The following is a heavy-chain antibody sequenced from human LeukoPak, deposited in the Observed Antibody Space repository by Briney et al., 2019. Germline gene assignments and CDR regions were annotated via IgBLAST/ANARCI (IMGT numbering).Heavy chain of an antibody. CDR2: ISSSSSYI. CDR1: GFTFSSYS. Sequence: GGSLSLSCAASGFTFSSYSMNWVRQAPGKGLEWVSSISSSSSYIYYADSVKGRFTISRDNAKNSLYLQMNSLRAEDTAVYYCARESSNRWLQLNYFDYWGQGTLVTVSS. V-gene: IGHV3-21*01. D-gene: IGHD5-24*01. J-gene: IGHJ4*02. CDR3: ARESSNRWLQLNYFDY.